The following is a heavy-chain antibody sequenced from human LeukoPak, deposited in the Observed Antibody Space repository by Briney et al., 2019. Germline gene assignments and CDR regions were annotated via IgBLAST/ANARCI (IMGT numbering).Heavy chain of an antibody. CDR2: MYSSGST. CDR1: GGSISSSSYY. Sequence: SETLSLTCTVSGGSISSSSYYWGWIRQPPGKGLEWIGSMYSSGSTYYNPSLKSRVTISVDTSKNQFSLKLSSVTAADTAVYYCAREIVVVTHDAFDIWGQGTMVTVSS. D-gene: IGHD3-22*01. CDR3: AREIVVVTHDAFDI. V-gene: IGHV4-39*07. J-gene: IGHJ3*02.